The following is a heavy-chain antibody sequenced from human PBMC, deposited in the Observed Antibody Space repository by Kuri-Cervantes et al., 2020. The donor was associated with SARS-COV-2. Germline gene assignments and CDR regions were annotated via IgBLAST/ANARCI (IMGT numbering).Heavy chain of an antibody. CDR3: ARSLYYYDSSGYYFFWYFDL. J-gene: IGHJ2*01. V-gene: IGHV3-23*01. CDR2: ISGSGGST. D-gene: IGHD3-22*01. Sequence: GESLKISCAASGFTFSSYAMSWVRQAPGKGLEWVSAISGSGGSTYYADPVKGRFTISRENSKNTLYLQMNSLRAEDTAVYYCARSLYYYDSSGYYFFWYFDLWGRGTLVTVSS. CDR1: GFTFSSYA.